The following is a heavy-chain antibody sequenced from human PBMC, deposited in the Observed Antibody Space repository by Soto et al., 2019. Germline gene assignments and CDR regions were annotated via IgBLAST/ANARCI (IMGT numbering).Heavy chain of an antibody. V-gene: IGHV2-5*02. D-gene: IGHD3-10*01. CDR3: ALSLWFGELH. Sequence: QITLKESGPTLVKPTQTLTLTCSFSVFSLSTTGVGVGWIRQSPGKALEWLAIIYWDNDKRSSPSLKSRVTITKASSQNRVVLTVTNRDPVDTGTYYCALSLWFGELHWGQGALVNVS. CDR1: VFSLSTTGVG. CDR2: IYWDNDK. J-gene: IGHJ4*02.